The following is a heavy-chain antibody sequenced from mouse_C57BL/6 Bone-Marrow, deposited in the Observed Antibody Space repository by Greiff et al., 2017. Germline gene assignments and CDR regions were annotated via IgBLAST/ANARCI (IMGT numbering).Heavy chain of an antibody. J-gene: IGHJ3*01. Sequence: VQLVESGAELVRPGASVKLSCKASGYTFTDYYINWVKQRPGQGLEWIARIYPGSGNTYYNEKFKGKATLTAEKSSSTAYMQLSSLTSEDSAVYCCAKKGGGDLLWLRRGFAYWGQGTLVTVSA. CDR1: GYTFTDYY. V-gene: IGHV1-76*01. CDR3: AKKGGGDLLWLRRGFAY. D-gene: IGHD2-2*01. CDR2: IYPGSGNT.